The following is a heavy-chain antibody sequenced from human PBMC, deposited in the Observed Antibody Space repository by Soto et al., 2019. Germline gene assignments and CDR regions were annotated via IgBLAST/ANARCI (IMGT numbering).Heavy chain of an antibody. V-gene: IGHV3-23*01. CDR2: ISGGGGYT. J-gene: IGHJ4*02. CDR3: AKHYASTWFYDY. Sequence: GGSLRLSCAASGFTFSSYAMTWVRQAPGKGLEWVSAISGGGGYTYYADSVTGRFTISRDNSKNTLYLQMNSLRAEDTAVYYCAKHYASTWFYDYWGQGTLVTVSS. CDR1: GFTFSSYA. D-gene: IGHD6-13*01.